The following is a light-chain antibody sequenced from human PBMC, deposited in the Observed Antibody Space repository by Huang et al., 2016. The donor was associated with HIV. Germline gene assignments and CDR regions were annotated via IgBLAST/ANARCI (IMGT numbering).Light chain of an antibody. CDR1: QNIRTY. Sequence: DIQITQSPSSLSASVGDRVTITCRASQNIRTYLNWYQQKPGKAPKLLIYAASSLQIGVPSRFSGSVAGTDFTLTISSLQPEDFATYYCQQSYSDPYTFGQGTKLEIK. CDR2: AAS. J-gene: IGKJ2*01. CDR3: QQSYSDPYT. V-gene: IGKV1-39*01.